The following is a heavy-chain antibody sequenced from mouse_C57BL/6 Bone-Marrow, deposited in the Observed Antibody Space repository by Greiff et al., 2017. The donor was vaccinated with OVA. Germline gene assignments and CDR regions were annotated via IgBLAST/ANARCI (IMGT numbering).Heavy chain of an antibody. D-gene: IGHD1-1*01. Sequence: VQLQQSGAELVRPGASVKLSCTASGFNIKDYYMHWVKQRPEQGLEWIGRIDPEDGDTEYAPKFQGKATMTADTSSNTAHLQLSSLTSEDTAVYYCTTPYYYGSSYLFAYWGQGTLVTVSA. J-gene: IGHJ3*01. CDR3: TTPYYYGSSYLFAY. CDR1: GFNIKDYY. CDR2: IDPEDGDT. V-gene: IGHV14-1*01.